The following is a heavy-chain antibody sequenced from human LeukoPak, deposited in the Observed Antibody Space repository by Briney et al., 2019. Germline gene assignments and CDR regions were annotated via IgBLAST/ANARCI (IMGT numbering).Heavy chain of an antibody. Sequence: GRSLRLSCAASGFTFSSFGMHWVRQAPGKGLEWVAGISYDGSSKYYVDSVKGRFTISRDNSKNTLYLQMNSLRAEDTAVYYCASDYYDSSGYSHYWGQGTLVTVSS. CDR2: ISYDGSSK. J-gene: IGHJ4*02. D-gene: IGHD3-22*01. V-gene: IGHV3-30*03. CDR3: ASDYYDSSGYSHY. CDR1: GFTFSSFG.